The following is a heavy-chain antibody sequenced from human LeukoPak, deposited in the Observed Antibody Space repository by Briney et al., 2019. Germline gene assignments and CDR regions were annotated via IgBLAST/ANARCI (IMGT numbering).Heavy chain of an antibody. Sequence: GASVKVSCKASGGTFSSYAISWVRQAPGQGLEWMGRIIPIFGTANYAQRFQGRVTITADKSTSKAYMELSSLRSEDTAVYYCASAARWGPPGYYFDYWGQGTLVSVSS. CDR3: ASAARWGPPGYYFDY. J-gene: IGHJ4*02. D-gene: IGHD7-27*01. V-gene: IGHV1-69*06. CDR2: IIPIFGTA. CDR1: GGTFSSYA.